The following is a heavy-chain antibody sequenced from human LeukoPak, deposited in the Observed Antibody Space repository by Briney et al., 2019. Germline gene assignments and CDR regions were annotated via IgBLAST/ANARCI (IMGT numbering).Heavy chain of an antibody. J-gene: IGHJ3*02. CDR1: GFTFDDYA. CDR3: AKSSRPLTHDAFDI. V-gene: IGHV3-9*03. CDR2: ISWNSGSI. Sequence: GGSLRLSCAASGFTFDDYAMHWVRQAPGKGLEWVSGISWNSGSIGYADSVKGRFTISRDNAKDSLYLQMNSLRAEDMALYYCAKSSRPLTHDAFDIWGQGTMVTVSS. D-gene: IGHD6-6*01.